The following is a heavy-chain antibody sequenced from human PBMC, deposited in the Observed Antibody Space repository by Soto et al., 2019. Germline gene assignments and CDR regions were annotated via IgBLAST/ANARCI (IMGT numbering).Heavy chain of an antibody. CDR3: ARGSVTLGAFDI. Sequence: ASVKVSCKASGYTFTSYGITWVRQAPGQGLEWMGWISAHNGNTGYAQKFQGRVTMTRNTSISTAYMELSSLRSEDTAVYYCARGSVTLGAFDIWGQGTMVTVSS. CDR2: ISAHNGNT. CDR1: GYTFTSYG. V-gene: IGHV1-8*02. D-gene: IGHD5-18*01. J-gene: IGHJ3*02.